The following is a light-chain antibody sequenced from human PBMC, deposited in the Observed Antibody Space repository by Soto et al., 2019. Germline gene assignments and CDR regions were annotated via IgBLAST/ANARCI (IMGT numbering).Light chain of an antibody. CDR2: EVS. J-gene: IGLJ1*01. V-gene: IGLV2-14*01. CDR1: SSDVGGYNY. Sequence: QSVLTQPASVSGSPGQSITISCTGTSSDVGGYNYVSWYQQHPGKAPKLLIYEVSNRPSGVSNRFSGSRSGDTASLTISGLQAEDEAEYYCSSYTRSSALLFGTGTKVTVL. CDR3: SSYTRSSALL.